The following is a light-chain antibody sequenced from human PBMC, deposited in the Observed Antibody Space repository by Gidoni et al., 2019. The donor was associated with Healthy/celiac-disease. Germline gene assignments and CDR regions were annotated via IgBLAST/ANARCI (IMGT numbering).Light chain of an antibody. CDR3: QQYNNWPPLT. CDR2: GAS. J-gene: IGKJ4*01. CDR1: QSVSSN. Sequence: EIVITQSPATLSVSPGERATLSCRSSQSVSSNLAWYKQKPGQAPRLLIYGASTRATGIPARFSGSGSGTEFTLTISILQSEDFAVYSCQQYNNWPPLTFGGGTKVEIK. V-gene: IGKV3-15*01.